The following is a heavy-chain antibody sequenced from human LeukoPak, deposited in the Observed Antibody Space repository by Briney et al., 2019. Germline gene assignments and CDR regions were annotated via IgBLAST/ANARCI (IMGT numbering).Heavy chain of an antibody. V-gene: IGHV1-69*01. CDR3: ARGAYYYYYGMDV. CDR2: IIPIFGTA. CDR1: GGTFSSYA. J-gene: IGHJ6*02. Sequence: ASVKASCKASGGTFSSYAISWVRQAPGQGLEWMGGIIPIFGTANYAQKFQGRVTITADESTSTAYMELSSLRSEDTAVYYCARGAYYYYYGMDVWGQGTTVTVSS.